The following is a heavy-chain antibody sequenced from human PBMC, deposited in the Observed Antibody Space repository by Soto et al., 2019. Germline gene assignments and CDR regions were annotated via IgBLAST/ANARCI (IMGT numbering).Heavy chain of an antibody. D-gene: IGHD6-6*01. CDR3: ARDLQLVLGY. Sequence: QVQLVQSGAEVKKPGASVKVSCTASGYTFTSYAMHWVRQAPGQRLEWMGWINAGNGNTKYSQKFQGRVTITRDTPAITAYRELSSLRSEDTAVYYCARDLQLVLGYWGQGTLLTVSS. J-gene: IGHJ4*02. V-gene: IGHV1-3*01. CDR1: GYTFTSYA. CDR2: INAGNGNT.